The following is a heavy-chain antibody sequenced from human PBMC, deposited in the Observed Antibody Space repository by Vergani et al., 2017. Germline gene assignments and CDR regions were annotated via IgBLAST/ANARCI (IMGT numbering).Heavy chain of an antibody. CDR3: AKALAKVTTFSSLDY. CDR2: IWYDGSNK. Sequence: QVQLVESGGGVVQPGRSLRLSCAASGFTFSSYGMHWVRQAPGKGLEWVAVIWYDGSNKYYADSVKGRFTISRDNSKNTLYLQMNSLRAEDTAVYYCAKALAKVTTFSSLDYWGQGTLVTVSS. CDR1: GFTFSSYG. V-gene: IGHV3-33*06. J-gene: IGHJ4*02. D-gene: IGHD4-17*01.